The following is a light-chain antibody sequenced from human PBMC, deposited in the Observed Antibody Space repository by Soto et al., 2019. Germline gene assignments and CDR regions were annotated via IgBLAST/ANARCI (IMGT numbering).Light chain of an antibody. CDR3: LLSNSGVGV. CDR1: TGTVTSGHY. CDR2: DTS. Sequence: QAVVTQEPSLTVSPGGTVTLTCGSSTGTVTSGHYPYWFQQKPGQAPRTLIYDTSNRHSWAPARFSGSLLGGKAALTLSGALPEDASDYYCLLSNSGVGVFGGGTKLTVL. V-gene: IGLV7-46*01. J-gene: IGLJ3*02.